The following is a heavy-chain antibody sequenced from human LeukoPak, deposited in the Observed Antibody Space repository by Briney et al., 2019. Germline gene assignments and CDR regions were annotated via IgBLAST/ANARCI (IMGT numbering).Heavy chain of an antibody. Sequence: GGSLRLSCAASGFTFSSYAMHWVRRAPGKGLEYVSAISSNGGSTYYANSVKGRFTISRDNSKNTLYLQMGSLRAEDMAVYYCARGADDYGGSDFDYWGQGTLVTVSS. D-gene: IGHD4-23*01. CDR3: ARGADDYGGSDFDY. V-gene: IGHV3-64*01. CDR1: GFTFSSYA. CDR2: ISSNGGST. J-gene: IGHJ4*02.